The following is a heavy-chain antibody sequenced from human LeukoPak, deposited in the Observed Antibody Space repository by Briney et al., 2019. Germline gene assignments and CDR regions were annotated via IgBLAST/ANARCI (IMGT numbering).Heavy chain of an antibody. Sequence: GGSLRFSCAGTGFTFSAYRLNWVRQAPGKGLEWVSYISSGAGDTYYADSVKGRFTISRDNAQNSLYLQMNGLRDEDTAVYHCARSRSGNYFDYWGQGTLVSVSS. J-gene: IGHJ4*02. V-gene: IGHV3-48*02. CDR3: ARSRSGNYFDY. CDR2: ISSGAGDT. D-gene: IGHD1-26*01. CDR1: GFTFSAYR.